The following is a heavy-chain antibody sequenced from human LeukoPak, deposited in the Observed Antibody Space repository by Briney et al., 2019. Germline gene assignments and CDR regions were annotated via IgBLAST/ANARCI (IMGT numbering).Heavy chain of an antibody. CDR3: AKQVVPAAISYYYYYMDV. V-gene: IGHV3-30*02. J-gene: IGHJ6*03. Sequence: GGSLRLSCAASGFTFSSYGMHWVRQAPGKGLEWGAFIRYDGSNKYYADSVKGRFTISRDNSKNTLYLQMNSLRAEDTAVYYCAKQVVPAAISYYYYYMDVWGKGTTVTVSS. CDR1: GFTFSSYG. CDR2: IRYDGSNK. D-gene: IGHD2-2*01.